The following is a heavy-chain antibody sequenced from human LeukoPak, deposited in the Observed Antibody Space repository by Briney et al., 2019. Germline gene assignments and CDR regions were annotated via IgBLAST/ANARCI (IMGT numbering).Heavy chain of an antibody. CDR3: ARDVSSYDY. V-gene: IGHV3-7*01. Sequence: GGSLRHSCEPSTLTVSTNLRSWVRQAPGKRLEWVANIKGDGSEIYYVDSVKGRFTISRDNDKNSLYLQMNNLRAEDTAVYYCARDVSSYDYWGQGALVTVSS. CDR2: IKGDGSEI. CDR1: TLTVSTNL. J-gene: IGHJ4*02.